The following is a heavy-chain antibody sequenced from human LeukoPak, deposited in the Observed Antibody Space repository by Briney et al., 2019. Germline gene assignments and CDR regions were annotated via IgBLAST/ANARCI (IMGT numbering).Heavy chain of an antibody. V-gene: IGHV3-7*03. CDR3: ARDGGYVNFDY. Sequence: GGSLRLSCAAAGFTFSSYWRSWVRQAPGKGMEGVANIKQDGSEKYYVDSVKGRFTISRDNAKNSLYLQMNSLRAEDTAVYYCARDGGYVNFDYWGQGTLVTVSS. J-gene: IGHJ4*02. CDR1: GFTFSSYW. CDR2: IKQDGSEK. D-gene: IGHD5-12*01.